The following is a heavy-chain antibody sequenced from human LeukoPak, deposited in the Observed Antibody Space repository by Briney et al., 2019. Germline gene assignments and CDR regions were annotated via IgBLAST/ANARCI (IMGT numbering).Heavy chain of an antibody. V-gene: IGHV6-1*01. CDR3: AREALSSSWYLDLWFGWFDT. J-gene: IGHJ5*02. CDR1: GDSVSSNIGA. Sequence: SQTLSLTCAISGDSVSSNIGAWNWIRQSPSRGLEWLGRTYYRSKWYNDYAVSGKSRITINPDTAKNQFSLQLNSVTPEDTAVYYCAREALSSSWYLDLWFGWFDTWGQGTLVTVSS. D-gene: IGHD6-13*01. CDR2: TYYRSKWYN.